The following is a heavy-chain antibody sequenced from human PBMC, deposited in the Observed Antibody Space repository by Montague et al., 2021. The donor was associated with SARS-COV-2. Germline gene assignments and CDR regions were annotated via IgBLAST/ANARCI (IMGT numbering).Heavy chain of an antibody. J-gene: IGHJ6*02. CDR1: GIAVSSNY. CDR2: IYSGGST. Sequence: SLRLSLSASGIAVSSNYMSWVRQAPGKGLEWVSVIYSGGSTYYADSVKGRFTISRDNSKNTLYPRMNSLRAEDTAVYYCARDLDTAGGMDVWGQGTTVTVSS. CDR3: ARDLDTAGGMDV. D-gene: IGHD5-18*01. V-gene: IGHV3-66*01.